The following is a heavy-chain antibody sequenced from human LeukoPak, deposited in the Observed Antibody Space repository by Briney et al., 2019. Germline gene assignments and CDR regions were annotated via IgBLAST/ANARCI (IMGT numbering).Heavy chain of an antibody. CDR3: ARGLQWFGEYMRFDP. Sequence: GGSLRLSCSASGFTFSTYGMHWVRQAPGKGLEWVAVIWYDGGNKFYRDSVKGRFTISRDNSKNTLYLQMNSLRADDTAVYYCARGLQWFGEYMRFDPWGQGTLVTVSS. CDR2: IWYDGGNK. J-gene: IGHJ5*02. V-gene: IGHV3-33*01. D-gene: IGHD3-10*01. CDR1: GFTFSTYG.